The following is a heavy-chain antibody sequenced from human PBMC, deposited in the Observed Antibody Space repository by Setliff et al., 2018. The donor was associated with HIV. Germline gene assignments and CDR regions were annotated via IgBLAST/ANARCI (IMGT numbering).Heavy chain of an antibody. D-gene: IGHD3-3*02. V-gene: IGHV1-8*02. CDR1: GYNFTDYD. Sequence: PEASVKVSCKASGYNFTDYDINWVRQATGQGLEWMGWMNPNNGNTGYAEKFQGRVTMTRDTSISTAYMELSSLRSDDTAVYYCARGTAPRPASVLEFLEWLFPNWFDPWGQGTLVTVSS. CDR3: ARGTAPRPASVLEFLEWLFPNWFDP. CDR2: MNPNNGNT. J-gene: IGHJ5*02.